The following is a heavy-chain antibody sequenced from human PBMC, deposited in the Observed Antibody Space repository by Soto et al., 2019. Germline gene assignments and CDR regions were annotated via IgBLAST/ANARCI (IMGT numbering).Heavy chain of an antibody. CDR3: ANNDGWNFDS. Sequence: QVHLLESGPGLVKSSGTRSLICDVSGGSISSGKWWSWVRQPPGKGLEWIGEIYHGGSASYNPSFRSRAVISVDKSKNQLYLNLNSVTAADTAVYFCANNDGWNFDSWGQGILVTVSS. CDR2: IYHGGSA. D-gene: IGHD6-19*01. J-gene: IGHJ4*02. V-gene: IGHV4-4*02. CDR1: GGSISSGKW.